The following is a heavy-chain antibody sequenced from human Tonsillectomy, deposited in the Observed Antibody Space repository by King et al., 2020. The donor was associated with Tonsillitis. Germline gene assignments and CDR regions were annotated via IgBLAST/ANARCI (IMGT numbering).Heavy chain of an antibody. J-gene: IGHJ4*02. CDR3: ARDQPVGSTRFDY. V-gene: IGHV4-4*07. CDR1: GASMSSYY. Sequence: VQLQESGPGLVKPSETLSLTCTVSGASMSSYYWSWIRQPAEKRLEWIGRIHTSGSTNYNPSLESRVTMSLDTSKNQFSLKLTSMTAADTAVYYCARDQPVGSTRFDYWGQGILVTVSS. CDR2: IHTSGST. D-gene: IGHD2-2*01.